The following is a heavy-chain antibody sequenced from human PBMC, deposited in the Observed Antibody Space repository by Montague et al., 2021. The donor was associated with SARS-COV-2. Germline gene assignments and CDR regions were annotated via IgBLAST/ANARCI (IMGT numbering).Heavy chain of an antibody. CDR3: ARDRCIAGGLRSHGFDP. CDR1: GGPIRSYY. CDR2: IYYSGST. D-gene: IGHD2-8*01. V-gene: IGHV4-59*01. J-gene: IGHJ5*02. Sequence: SETLSLTCSVSGGPIRSYYWSWIRQSPGKGLEWIGYIYYSGSTIYNPSLKSRVIISVDTSKSQFSLKLSSVTAADTAVYYCARDRCIAGGLRSHGFDPWGQGTLVTVSS.